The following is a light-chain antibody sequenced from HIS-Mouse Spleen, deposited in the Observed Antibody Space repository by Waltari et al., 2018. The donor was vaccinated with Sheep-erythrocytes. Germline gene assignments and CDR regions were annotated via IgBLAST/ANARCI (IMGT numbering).Light chain of an antibody. V-gene: IGLV2-14*03. CDR1: SSDVGGYNY. Sequence: QSALTQPASVSGSPGQSITISCTGTSSDVGGYNYVSWYQQHPGKAPKLMIYDVNNRPSGGANRFSGSKSGNTASLTISGLQAEDEADYYCSSYTSTSTLVFGTGTKVTVL. CDR2: DVN. CDR3: SSYTSTSTLV. J-gene: IGLJ1*01.